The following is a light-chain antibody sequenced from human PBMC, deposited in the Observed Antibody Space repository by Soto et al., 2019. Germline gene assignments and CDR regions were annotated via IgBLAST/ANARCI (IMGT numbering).Light chain of an antibody. J-gene: IGKJ3*01. CDR1: QSIGGNF. Sequence: EIVLTQSPGTLSLSPGEGATLSCRASQSIGGNFLAWYQQRRGQAPRLLIHGASNRATGIPDRFSGSGSGTDFTLTITRLEPEDFAVYYCQQYNNWPGTFGPGTKVDIK. CDR3: QQYNNWPGT. V-gene: IGKV3-20*01. CDR2: GAS.